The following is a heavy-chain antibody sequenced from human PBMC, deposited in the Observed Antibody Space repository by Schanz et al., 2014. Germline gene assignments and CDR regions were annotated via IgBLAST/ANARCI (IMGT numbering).Heavy chain of an antibody. J-gene: IGHJ4*02. D-gene: IGHD3-10*01. CDR1: GFTVSSDH. V-gene: IGHV3-66*01. Sequence: EVQLVESGGGFVQPGGSLGLSCLVSGFTVSSDHMIWVRQAPGKGLEWVSTIYASGATYYADSVKRRFNISRDISKNTLHLQVTSLRAEDTAIYYCARDGNYYGSRNYYKTPYYFDYWGQGTLVTVSS. CDR3: ARDGNYYGSRNYYKTPYYFDY. CDR2: IYASGAT.